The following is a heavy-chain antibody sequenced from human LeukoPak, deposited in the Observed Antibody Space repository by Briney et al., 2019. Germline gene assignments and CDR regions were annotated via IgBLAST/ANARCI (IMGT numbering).Heavy chain of an antibody. V-gene: IGHV4-39*07. Sequence: PSETLSLTCIVSGDSISSSSHYWGWIRQPPGKGLEWIGSIYYSGSTYYNPSLKSRVTISIDTSRNQFSLKLSSVTAADTAVYYCALVRGVKEFSWFDPWGQGTLVTVSS. J-gene: IGHJ5*02. D-gene: IGHD3-10*01. CDR1: GDSISSSSHY. CDR2: IYYSGST. CDR3: ALVRGVKEFSWFDP.